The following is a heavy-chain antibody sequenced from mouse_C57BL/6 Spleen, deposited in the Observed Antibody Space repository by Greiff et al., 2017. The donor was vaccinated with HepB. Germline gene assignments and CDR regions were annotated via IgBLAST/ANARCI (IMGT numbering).Heavy chain of an antibody. CDR2: IDPSDSYT. D-gene: IGHD5-5*01. V-gene: IGHV1-59*01. J-gene: IGHJ1*03. CDR1: GYTFTSYW. Sequence: VQLQQPGAELVRPGTSVKLSCKASGYTFTSYWMHWVKQRPGQGLEWIGVIDPSDSYTNYNQKFKGKATLTVDTSSSTAYMQLSSLTSEDSAVYYCARGDYHWYFDVWGTGTTVTVSS. CDR3: ARGDYHWYFDV.